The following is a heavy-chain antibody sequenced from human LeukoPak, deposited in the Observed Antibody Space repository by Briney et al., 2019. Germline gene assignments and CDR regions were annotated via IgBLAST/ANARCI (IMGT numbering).Heavy chain of an antibody. V-gene: IGHV3-23*01. D-gene: IGHD4-17*01. J-gene: IGHJ6*02. Sequence: PGGSLRLSCAASGFTFSSYAMSWARQAPGKGLEWVSAISGSGGSTYYADSVKGRFTISRDNSKNTLYLQMNSLRAEDTAVYYCAKALPPTTVDYYYYGMDVWGQGTTVTVSS. CDR3: AKALPPTTVDYYYYGMDV. CDR1: GFTFSSYA. CDR2: ISGSGGST.